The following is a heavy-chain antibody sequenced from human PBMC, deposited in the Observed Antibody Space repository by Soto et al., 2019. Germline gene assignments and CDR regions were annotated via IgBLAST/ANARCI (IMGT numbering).Heavy chain of an antibody. D-gene: IGHD3-22*01. CDR3: AKDGELMVEVVITTYFDY. CDR2: ISGSGGST. V-gene: IGHV3-23*01. J-gene: IGHJ4*02. CDR1: GFTFSSYA. Sequence: EVQLLESGGGLVQPGGSLRLSCAASGFTFSSYAMSWVRQAPGKGLEWVSTISGSGGSTYYADSVKGRFTISRDNSKSTLYLQMNSLRAEDTAVYYCAKDGELMVEVVITTYFDYWGQGTLVTVSS.